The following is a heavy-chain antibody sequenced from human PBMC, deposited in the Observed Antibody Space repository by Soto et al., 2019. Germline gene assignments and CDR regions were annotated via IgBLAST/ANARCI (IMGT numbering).Heavy chain of an antibody. V-gene: IGHV4-39*01. D-gene: IGHD2-2*01. CDR1: GGSISSSSYY. CDR3: ARRVVPWDHCSSTSCYYFDY. CDR2: IYYSGST. Sequence: QLQLQESGPGLVKPSETLSLTCTVSGGSISSSSYYWGWIRQPPGKGLEWIGSIYYSGSTYYNPSLKSRVTISVDTSKNQFSLKLSSVTAAHTAVYYCARRVVPWDHCSSTSCYYFDYWGQGTLVTVSS. J-gene: IGHJ4*02.